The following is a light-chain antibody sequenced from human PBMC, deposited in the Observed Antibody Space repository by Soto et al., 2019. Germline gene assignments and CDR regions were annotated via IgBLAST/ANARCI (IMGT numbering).Light chain of an antibody. CDR1: SSDVGGYNY. CDR2: DVT. J-gene: IGLJ1*01. V-gene: IGLV2-14*01. Sequence: QSVLTQPASVSGSPGQSITISCTGTSSDVGGYNYVSWYQQNPGKAPKLMIYDVTNRPSGVSNRFSGSKSGNTASLTISGLQAEYEADYYCSSYRTSNTPVFGTGTEVTVL. CDR3: SSYRTSNTPV.